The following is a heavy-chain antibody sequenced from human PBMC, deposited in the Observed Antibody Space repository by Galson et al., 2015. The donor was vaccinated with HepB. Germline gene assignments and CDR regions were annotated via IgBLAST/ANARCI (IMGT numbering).Heavy chain of an antibody. CDR1: GYTFTSYT. D-gene: IGHD6-19*01. CDR2: IIPILGIA. Sequence: SVKVSCKASGYTFTSYTISWVRQAPGQGLEWTGRIIPILGIANYAQKFQGRVTITADKSTSTAYMELSSLRSEDTAVYYCARSFPRAGTPRSGWDYWGQGTLVTVSS. J-gene: IGHJ4*02. V-gene: IGHV1-69*02. CDR3: ARSFPRAGTPRSGWDY.